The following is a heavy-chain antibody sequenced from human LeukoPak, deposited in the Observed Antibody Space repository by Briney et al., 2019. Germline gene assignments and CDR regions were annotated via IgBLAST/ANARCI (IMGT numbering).Heavy chain of an antibody. CDR2: IYSGGST. V-gene: IGHV3-66*01. Sequence: ETLSLTCAVYGGSFSGYYWSWIRQPPGKGLEWVSVIYSGGSTYYADSVKGRFTISRDNSKNTLYLQMNSLRAEDTAVYYCARDLYYWGQGTLVTVSS. CDR1: GGSFSGYY. J-gene: IGHJ4*02. CDR3: ARDLYY.